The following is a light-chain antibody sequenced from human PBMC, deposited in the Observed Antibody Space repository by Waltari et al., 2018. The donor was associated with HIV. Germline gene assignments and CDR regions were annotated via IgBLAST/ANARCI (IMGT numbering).Light chain of an antibody. CDR3: ASFTDDNTLL. Sequence: SAVTQPASVSGLPGQSITISCTGDDSDFALYNFVSWYQQHPGKLPRLIVYDVDSRASGISARCSGAKSGHTASLNISGLLAEDEADYYCASFTDDNTLLFGGGTKVTVL. CDR2: DVD. CDR1: DSDFALYNF. J-gene: IGLJ3*02. V-gene: IGLV2-14*03.